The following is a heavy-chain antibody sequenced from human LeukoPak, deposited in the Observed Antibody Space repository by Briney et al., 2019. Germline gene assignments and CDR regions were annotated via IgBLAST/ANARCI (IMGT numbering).Heavy chain of an antibody. CDR3: ARRGRDGYNNRGAFDI. CDR1: GYSFTSYW. D-gene: IGHD5-24*01. CDR2: IYPGDSDT. Sequence: GESLKISCKGSGYSFTSYWIGWVRPMPGKGLEWMGIIYPGDSDTRYSPSFQGQVTISADKSISTAYLQWSSLKASDTAMYYCARRGRDGYNNRGAFDIWGQGTMVTVSS. V-gene: IGHV5-51*01. J-gene: IGHJ3*02.